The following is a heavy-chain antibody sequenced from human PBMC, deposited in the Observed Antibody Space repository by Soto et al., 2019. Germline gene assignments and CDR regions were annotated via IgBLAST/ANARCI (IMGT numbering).Heavy chain of an antibody. V-gene: IGHV3-30*18. D-gene: IGHD3-16*02. CDR1: GFTFSSYG. Sequence: GGSLRLSCAASGFTFSSYGMHWVRQAPGKGLEWVAIISYDGNNKYYADSVKGRFTISRDNSKNTLYLQMNSLRAEDTAVFYCAKAGWSLGDDYVWGSYRYSPIDYWGQGTLVTVSS. CDR3: AKAGWSLGDDYVWGSYRYSPIDY. CDR2: ISYDGNNK. J-gene: IGHJ4*02.